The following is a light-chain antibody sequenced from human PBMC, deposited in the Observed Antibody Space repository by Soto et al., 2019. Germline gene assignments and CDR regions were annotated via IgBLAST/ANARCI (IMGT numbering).Light chain of an antibody. V-gene: IGKV1-39*01. CDR2: AAS. CDR1: QTISSY. CDR3: QQSYNTPS. Sequence: DTHMPQSPSSLPASVGDTITITCRERQTISSYVNWYQQKPGKAPNLLIYAASSLRSGVPSKFSGSGSGTDFTLTISSLQPEDAATYYCQQSYNTPSFGQGTRLEIK. J-gene: IGKJ5*01.